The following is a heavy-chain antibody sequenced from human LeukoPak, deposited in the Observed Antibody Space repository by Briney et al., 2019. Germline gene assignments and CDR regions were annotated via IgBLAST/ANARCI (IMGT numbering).Heavy chain of an antibody. CDR1: GFTLSSYA. J-gene: IGHJ4*02. V-gene: IGHV3-30-3*01. CDR2: ISYDGSNK. Sequence: GRSLRLSCAASGFTLSSYAMHWVRQAPGKGLEWVAVISYDGSNKYYADSVKGRFTISRDNSKNTLYLQMNSLRAEDTAVYYCAIDPIAVADEYYFDYWGQGTLVTVSS. CDR3: AIDPIAVADEYYFDY. D-gene: IGHD6-19*01.